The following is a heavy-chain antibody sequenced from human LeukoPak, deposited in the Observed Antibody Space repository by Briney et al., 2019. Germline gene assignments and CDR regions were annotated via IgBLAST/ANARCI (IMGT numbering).Heavy chain of an antibody. D-gene: IGHD3-22*01. J-gene: IGHJ4*02. CDR1: GFSFGTYA. CDR3: TKGGVVSAFGY. V-gene: IGHV3-23*01. CDR2: VSGSGGNT. Sequence: PGGSLRLSCAASGFSFGTYAMTWVRQAPGKGLECVSTVSGSGGNTYYTDSVKGRFTISRDNSKNTLFLQTSSLRAEDTALYYCTKGGVVSAFGYWGQGVLVTVSS.